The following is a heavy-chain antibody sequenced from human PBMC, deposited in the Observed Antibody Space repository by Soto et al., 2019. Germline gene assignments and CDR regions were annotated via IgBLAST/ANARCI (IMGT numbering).Heavy chain of an antibody. CDR3: ARDGRRGYCSSTSCPDDAFDI. J-gene: IGHJ3*02. V-gene: IGHV1-18*04. CDR1: GYTFTSYG. D-gene: IGHD2-2*01. Sequence: ASVKVSCKASGYTFTSYGISWVRQAPGQGLEWMGWISAYNGNTNYAQKLQGRVTMTTDTSTSTAYMELGSLRSDDTAVYYCARDGRRGYCSSTSCPDDAFDIWGQGTMVTVSS. CDR2: ISAYNGNT.